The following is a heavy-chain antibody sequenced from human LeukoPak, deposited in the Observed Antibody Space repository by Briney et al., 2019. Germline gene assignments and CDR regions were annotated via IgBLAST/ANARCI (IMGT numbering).Heavy chain of an antibody. D-gene: IGHD5-12*01. J-gene: IGHJ4*02. CDR2: ISPNGDNI. V-gene: IGHV3-11*04. CDR1: GFTFSDRY. Sequence: GGSLRLSCAAAGFTFSDRYMSWIRQAPGKGMEWVAYISPNGDNIHYADSVEGRFTISRDNAKNSLFLQVSSLRAEDTAIYYCVTETGWLFDYWGQGTLVIVSS. CDR3: VTETGWLFDY.